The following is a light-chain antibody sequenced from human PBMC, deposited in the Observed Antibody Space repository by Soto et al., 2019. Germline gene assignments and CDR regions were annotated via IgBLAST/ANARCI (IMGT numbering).Light chain of an antibody. CDR3: QQSYRTPT. CDR2: DAS. J-gene: IGKJ5*01. CDR1: RSISDW. V-gene: IGKV1-5*01. Sequence: DIQMTQSPSSLSPSVGDRVTITFRASRSISDWLAWYQQKPGKAPELLIFDASNLKSGVSSRFSGSGSGTDYTLTISSLQPEDFATYYCQQSYRTPTFGQGTRLEIK.